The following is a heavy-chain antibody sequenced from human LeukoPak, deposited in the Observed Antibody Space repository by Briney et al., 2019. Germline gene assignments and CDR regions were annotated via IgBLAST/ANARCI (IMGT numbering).Heavy chain of an antibody. D-gene: IGHD1-26*01. CDR1: GFTFSSYG. CDR3: AKDRDGVGATRYYFDY. CDR2: ISYDGSNK. V-gene: IGHV3-30*18. Sequence: GGSLRLFCAASGFTFSSYGMHWVRQAPGKGLEWVAVISYDGSNKYYADSVKGRFTISRDNSKNTLYLQMNSLRAEDTAVYYCAKDRDGVGATRYYFDYWGQGTLVTVSS. J-gene: IGHJ4*02.